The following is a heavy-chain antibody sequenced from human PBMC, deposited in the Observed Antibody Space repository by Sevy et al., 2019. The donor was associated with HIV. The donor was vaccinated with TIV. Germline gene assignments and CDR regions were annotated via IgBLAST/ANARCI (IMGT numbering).Heavy chain of an antibody. J-gene: IGHJ4*02. D-gene: IGHD5-18*01. Sequence: TESLSLTCTVSGGSISSSSYYWGWIRQPPGKGLEWIGSIYYSGSTYYNPSLKSRVSISVDTSKNQFSLKLSSVTAADTALYYCARYLDTAMVLGADYFDYWGQGTLVTVSS. CDR3: ARYLDTAMVLGADYFDY. CDR2: IYYSGST. V-gene: IGHV4-39*01. CDR1: GGSISSSSYY.